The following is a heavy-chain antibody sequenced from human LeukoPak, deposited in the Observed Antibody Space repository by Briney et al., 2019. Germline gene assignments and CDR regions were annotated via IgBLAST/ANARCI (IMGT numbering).Heavy chain of an antibody. CDR1: GDSITYFY. CDR3: ARVIAVAGENWFDP. Sequence: SETLSLTCSVSGDSITYFYWSWIRQAAGKGLEWIGRISSSGSTDYNASLKSRVTMSVDTSKNQLSLKVISVTAADTAVYYCARVIAVAGENWFDPWGQGTLVTVSS. J-gene: IGHJ5*02. D-gene: IGHD6-19*01. CDR2: ISSSGST. V-gene: IGHV4-4*07.